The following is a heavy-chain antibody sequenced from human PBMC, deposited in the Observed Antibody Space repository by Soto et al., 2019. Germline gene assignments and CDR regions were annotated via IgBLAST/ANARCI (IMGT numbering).Heavy chain of an antibody. CDR3: AKDVLSALLYYYYGMDV. CDR2: ISYDGSNK. CDR1: GFTFSSYG. V-gene: IGHV3-30*18. Sequence: SLRLSCAASGFTFSSYGMHWVRQAPGKGLEWVAVISYDGSNKYYADSVKGRFTISRDNSKNTLYLQMNSLRAEDTAVYYCAKDVLSALLYYYYGMDVWGQGTTVTVSS. D-gene: IGHD2-15*01. J-gene: IGHJ6*02.